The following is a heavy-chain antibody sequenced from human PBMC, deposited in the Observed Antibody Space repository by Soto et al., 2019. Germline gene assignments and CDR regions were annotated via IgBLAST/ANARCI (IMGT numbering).Heavy chain of an antibody. Sequence: PGGSLRLSYEGSGFPFSSYAIHWVRQTPGKGLEWVAVISYDGSITYYSDSVKGRFTISRDTPTNTVYLQLNGLRGDDTAVYYCARPPRDLWSGYSTYFDYWGQGTLVTVS. V-gene: IGHV3-30-3*01. CDR1: GFPFSSYA. CDR3: ARPPRDLWSGYSTYFDY. CDR2: ISYDGSIT. D-gene: IGHD3-3*01. J-gene: IGHJ4*02.